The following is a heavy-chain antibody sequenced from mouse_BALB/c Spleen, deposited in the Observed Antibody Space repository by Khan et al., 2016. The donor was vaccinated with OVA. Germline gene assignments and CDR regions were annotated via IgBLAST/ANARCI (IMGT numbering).Heavy chain of an antibody. CDR1: AYSITSDYA. J-gene: IGHJ4*01. Sequence: EVELVESAPRLVKPSQSLSLTCTVTAYSITSDYAWNWIRQFPGNKLEWMGYISYSGSTNSNPALKSRISITRDPSKNQVCLQWKSVTTEDTATYYCARDGSRYNYAMDDWGKGTSVTVSS. CDR3: ARDGSRYNYAMDD. D-gene: IGHD1-1*01. CDR2: ISYSGST. V-gene: IGHV3-2*02.